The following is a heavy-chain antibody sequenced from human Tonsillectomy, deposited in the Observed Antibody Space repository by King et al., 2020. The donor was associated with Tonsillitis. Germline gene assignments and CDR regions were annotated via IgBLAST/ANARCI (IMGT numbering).Heavy chain of an antibody. V-gene: IGHV5-10-1*03. CDR1: GYSFTSYW. CDR2: IHPGDSYT. CDR3: ASFSSGWYGD. D-gene: IGHD6-19*01. Sequence: EVQLVESGAEVKKPGESLRISCKGSGYSFTSYWISWVRQMPGKGLEWVGRIHPGDSYTNYSPSFQGHVTISADRSISTAYLQWSSLKASDTAMYYCASFSSGWYGDWGQGTLVTVSS. J-gene: IGHJ4*02.